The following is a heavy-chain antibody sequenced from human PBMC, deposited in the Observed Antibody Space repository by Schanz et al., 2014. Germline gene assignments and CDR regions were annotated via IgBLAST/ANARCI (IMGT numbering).Heavy chain of an antibody. V-gene: IGHV3-21*02. CDR1: GFTFSSYN. CDR3: ARDGIAATTDFEY. D-gene: IGHD1-1*01. Sequence: EVQLVESGGGLVRPGDSLRLSCAASGFTFSSYNINWVRQAPGKGLEYISSISPSSSYIYYADSVKGRFTISRDNAKNSLYLQMDSLRGDDTAVYYCARDGIAATTDFEYWGQGVLVTVSS. J-gene: IGHJ4*02. CDR2: ISPSSSYI.